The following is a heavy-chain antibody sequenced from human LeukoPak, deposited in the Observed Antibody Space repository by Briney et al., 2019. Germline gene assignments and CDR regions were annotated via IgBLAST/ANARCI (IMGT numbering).Heavy chain of an antibody. J-gene: IGHJ4*02. CDR1: GYTFTVYY. CDR3: ATTIGARLMYFDY. V-gene: IGHV1-2*02. Sequence: ASVKVSCKASGYTFTVYYMHWVRQAPGQGLEWMGWINPNSGGTNYAQKFQGRVTMTRDTSISTAYMELSRLRSDVTAVYYCATTIGARLMYFDYWGQGTLVTVSS. D-gene: IGHD6-6*01. CDR2: INPNSGGT.